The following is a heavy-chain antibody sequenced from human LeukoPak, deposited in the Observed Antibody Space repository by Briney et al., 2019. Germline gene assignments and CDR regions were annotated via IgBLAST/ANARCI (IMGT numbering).Heavy chain of an antibody. J-gene: IGHJ4*02. V-gene: IGHV3-23*01. CDR2: VGGGADWT. CDR1: GFTFSTYA. Sequence: GGSLRLSCAASGFTFSTYAMSWVRQAPGKGLEWVSSVGGGADWTYYPGAVKGRFSISRDNSKSTLYLQMNNLRAEDTAVYYCAKALLVGTTPFDYWGQGTLVTVSS. CDR3: AKALLVGTTPFDY. D-gene: IGHD1-26*01.